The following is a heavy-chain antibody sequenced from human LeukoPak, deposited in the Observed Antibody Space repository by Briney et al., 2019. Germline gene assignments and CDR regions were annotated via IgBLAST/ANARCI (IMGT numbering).Heavy chain of an antibody. CDR3: ARDQSGGRGLNAFDI. Sequence: SETLSLTCTVSGYSISNGYYWGWIRQPPGKGLEWIGSIYDNGGTYQNSSLRSRVTISLDTSKNQFSLKLNSVTAADTAVYYCARDQSGGRGLNAFDIWGQGTMVTVSS. CDR2: IYDNGGT. J-gene: IGHJ3*02. V-gene: IGHV4-38-2*02. D-gene: IGHD2-15*01. CDR1: GYSISNGYY.